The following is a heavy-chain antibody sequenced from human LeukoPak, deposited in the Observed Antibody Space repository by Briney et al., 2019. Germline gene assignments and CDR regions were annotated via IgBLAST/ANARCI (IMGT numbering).Heavy chain of an antibody. CDR1: GGSVSSYY. J-gene: IGHJ2*01. Sequence: SETLSLTCTVSGGSVSSYYWSWIRQPPGKGLEWIGYIYSSENTKYNSSLESRVTMSVDTSKNQFFLKLSSVTAADTAVYYCARFHGGPSGWYVLWYFDLWGRGTLVTVSS. D-gene: IGHD6-19*01. CDR2: IYSSENT. CDR3: ARFHGGPSGWYVLWYFDL. V-gene: IGHV4-4*09.